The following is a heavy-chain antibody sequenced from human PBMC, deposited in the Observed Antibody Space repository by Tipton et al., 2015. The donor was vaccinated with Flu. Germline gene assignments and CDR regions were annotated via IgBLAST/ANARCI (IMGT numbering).Heavy chain of an antibody. CDR3: VRAVGGAAAL. D-gene: IGHD6-13*01. V-gene: IGHV3-7*03. CDR2: IKQDGSEK. J-gene: IGHJ3*01. CDR1: GFTFSSYW. Sequence: GSLRLSCAASGFTFSSYWMHWVRQAPGKGLEWVANIKQDGSEKYYVDSVKGRFTISRDNAQKSLSLQMNSLRAEDTALYYCVRAVGGAAALWGQGTMVTVSS.